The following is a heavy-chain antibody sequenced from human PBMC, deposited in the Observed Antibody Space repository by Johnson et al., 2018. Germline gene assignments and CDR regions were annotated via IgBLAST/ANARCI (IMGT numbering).Heavy chain of an antibody. V-gene: IGHV1-69*01. CDR1: GGTFSSYA. D-gene: IGHD3-22*01. CDR3: ARDRYYDKDYGMDV. Sequence: VQLVQSGAEVKKXGSSVKVSCKASGGTFSSYAISWVRQAPGQGLEWMGGVIPIFGQANYAPKFQGRVTITADESTSTAYMELSSLRSEDTAVYYCARDRYYDKDYGMDVWGQGTTVTVSS. CDR2: VIPIFGQA. J-gene: IGHJ6*02.